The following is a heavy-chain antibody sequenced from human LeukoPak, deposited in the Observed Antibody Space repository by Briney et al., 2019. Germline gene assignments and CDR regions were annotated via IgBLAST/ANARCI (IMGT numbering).Heavy chain of an antibody. D-gene: IGHD3-10*01. CDR1: GGSISSYY. J-gene: IGHJ6*02. CDR3: ARALPPYYYVMDV. CDR2: IYVSGNT. Sequence: SETQSLTCTVSGGSISSYYWSWIRQPPGKGLEWIGYIYVSGNTNYSPSLKSRVTISLDTSKNQFSLKLSSVTAADTAVYYCARALPPYYYVMDVWGQGTTVTVSS. V-gene: IGHV4-59*01.